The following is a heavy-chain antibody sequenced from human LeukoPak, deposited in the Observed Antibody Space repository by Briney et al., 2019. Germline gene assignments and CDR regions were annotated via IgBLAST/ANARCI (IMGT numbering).Heavy chain of an antibody. J-gene: IGHJ4*02. D-gene: IGHD4-17*01. CDR3: ARPLYGDYELDY. Sequence: GASVTVSCTASGYTFTIYAMHWVRQAPGQRLEWMGWINAGNGNTKYSQKFQGRVTITRDTSASTAYMELSSLRSEDTAVYYCARPLYGDYELDYWGQGTLVTVSS. V-gene: IGHV1-3*01. CDR1: GYTFTIYA. CDR2: INAGNGNT.